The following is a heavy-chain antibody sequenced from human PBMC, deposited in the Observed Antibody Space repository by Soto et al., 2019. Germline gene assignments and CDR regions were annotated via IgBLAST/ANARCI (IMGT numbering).Heavy chain of an antibody. CDR3: ARVSSWSYFDY. CDR2: INTAKVNT. V-gene: IGHV1-3*04. J-gene: IGHJ4*02. CDR1: GYTFTSYA. Sequence: QVQLVQSGAEVKKPGASVKVSCKASGYTFTSYAIHWVRQAPGQRLEWMGWINTAKVNTKYSQKFQGRATITRDTYASIVYMELSSLKAEDTAVYYCARVSSWSYFDYWGQGTLVTVSS. D-gene: IGHD6-13*01.